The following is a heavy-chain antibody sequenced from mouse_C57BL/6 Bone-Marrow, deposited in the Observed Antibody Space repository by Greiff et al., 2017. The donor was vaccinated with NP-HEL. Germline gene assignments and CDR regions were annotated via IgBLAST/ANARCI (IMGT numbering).Heavy chain of an antibody. J-gene: IGHJ3*01. CDR2: IDPSDSYT. Sequence: VQLQQPGAELVMPGASVKLSCKASGYTFTSYWMHWVKQRPGQGLEWIGEIDPSDSYTNYNQKFKGKSTLTVDKSSSTAYMQLSSLTSEDSAVYYCARGSSGYVAWFAYWGQGTLVTVSA. CDR3: ARGSSGYVAWFAY. CDR1: GYTFTSYW. D-gene: IGHD3-2*02. V-gene: IGHV1-69*01.